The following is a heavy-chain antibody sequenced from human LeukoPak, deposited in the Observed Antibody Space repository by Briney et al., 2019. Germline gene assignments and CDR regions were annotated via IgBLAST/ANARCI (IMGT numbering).Heavy chain of an antibody. J-gene: IGHJ1*01. V-gene: IGHV1-18*01. CDR3: ARDPAIAVAGKGYFQH. CDR1: GYTFASYG. Sequence: ASVKVSYKASGYTFASYGISWVRQAPGQGLEWMGWISAYNGNTNYAQKLQGRVTMTTDTSTSTAYMEVRSLRSDDTAVYYCARDPAIAVAGKGYFQHWGQGTLVTVSS. D-gene: IGHD6-19*01. CDR2: ISAYNGNT.